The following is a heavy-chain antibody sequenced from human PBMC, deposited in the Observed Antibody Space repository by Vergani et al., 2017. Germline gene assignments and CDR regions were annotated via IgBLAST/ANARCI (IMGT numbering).Heavy chain of an antibody. V-gene: IGHV3-23*01. CDR3: AKARDPNCKGGNCYSYYYGFDL. CDR1: GFTFSSYA. D-gene: IGHD2-21*01. CDR2: ISGSVANT. Sequence: EVQLLESGGNLIQPGGSLRLSCGASGFTFSSYAMTWVRLAPGKGLQWVSAISGSVANTFYTDSVKGRFTISRDNSKDTLYLQMNSLRVEDTAIYYCAKARDPNCKGGNCYSYYYGFDLWGQGTTVTVSS. J-gene: IGHJ6*02.